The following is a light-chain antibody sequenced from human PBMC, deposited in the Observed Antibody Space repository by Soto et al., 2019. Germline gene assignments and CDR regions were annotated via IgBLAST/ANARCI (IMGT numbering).Light chain of an antibody. CDR1: QSVSSY. V-gene: IGKV3-11*01. CDR2: DAS. Sequence: EIVLTQSPATLSLSPAERATLSCRASQSVSSYLAWYQQKPGQAPRLLIYDASNMATGIPARFSGSGSGTDFTLTISSLEPEDFAVYYCQQRSNWPPITFGQGTRLEIK. J-gene: IGKJ5*01. CDR3: QQRSNWPPIT.